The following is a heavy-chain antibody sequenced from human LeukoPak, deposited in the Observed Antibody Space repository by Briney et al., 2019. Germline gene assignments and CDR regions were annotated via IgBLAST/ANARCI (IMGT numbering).Heavy chain of an antibody. D-gene: IGHD1-26*01. V-gene: IGHV3-30-3*01. Sequence: GGSLRLSCAASGFTFSSYAMHWVRQAPGKGLEWVAVISYDGSNKYYADSVKGRFTISRDNSKNTLYLQMNSLRAEDTAVYYCARDQQWELLYYYYGMDVWGQGTTVTVSS. CDR3: ARDQQWELLYYYYGMDV. CDR2: ISYDGSNK. J-gene: IGHJ6*02. CDR1: GFTFSSYA.